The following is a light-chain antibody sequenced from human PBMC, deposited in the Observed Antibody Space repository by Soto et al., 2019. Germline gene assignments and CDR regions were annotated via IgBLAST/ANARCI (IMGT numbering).Light chain of an antibody. J-gene: IGLJ1*01. CDR1: SSDVGSYNH. CDR3: ISYTGSSTSYV. V-gene: IGLV2-14*01. Sequence: QSALTQPASVSGSPGQSITISCSGTSSDVGSYNHVAWYQQFPGKTPKLIIYEVTYRPSGVSHRFSASKSGNTASLTISGLQAEDEADYYCISYTGSSTSYVFGTGTMLTVL. CDR2: EVT.